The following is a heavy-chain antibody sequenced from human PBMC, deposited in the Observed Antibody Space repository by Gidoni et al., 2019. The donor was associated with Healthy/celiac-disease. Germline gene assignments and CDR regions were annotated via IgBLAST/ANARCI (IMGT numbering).Heavy chain of an antibody. CDR1: GGTFSSYA. J-gene: IGHJ4*02. Sequence: QVQLVQSGAEVKKPGSSVKVSCKASGGTFSSYAISWVRQAPGQGLEWMGGIIPIFGTANYAQKFQGRVTITADKSTSTAYMELSSLRSEDTAVYYRAREGRGYYDSSGYYYDYWGQGTLVTVSS. CDR3: AREGRGYYDSSGYYYDY. V-gene: IGHV1-69*06. CDR2: IIPIFGTA. D-gene: IGHD3-22*01.